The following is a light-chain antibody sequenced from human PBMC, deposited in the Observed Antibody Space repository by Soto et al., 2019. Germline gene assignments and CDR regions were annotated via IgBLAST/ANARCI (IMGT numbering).Light chain of an antibody. CDR3: QQYGGSHYT. CDR1: QSVSSSY. CDR2: GAS. Sequence: EIVLTQSPDTLSLSPGERATLSCRASQSVSSSYLAWYQQKPGQAPRLLMNGASSRATGIPDRFSGSGSGTDFTLTISRLEPEDFAMYYCQQYGGSHYTFGQGTKLEIK. J-gene: IGKJ2*01. V-gene: IGKV3-20*01.